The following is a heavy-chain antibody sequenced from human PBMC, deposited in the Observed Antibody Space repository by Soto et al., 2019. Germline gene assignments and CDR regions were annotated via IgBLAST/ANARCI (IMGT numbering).Heavy chain of an antibody. Sequence: PSVTQSLTCTVAGGSSSSGGYSWSWIRQPPGKGLEWIGYIYHSGSTYYNPSLKSRVTISVDRSKNQFSLKLSSVTAADTAVYYCARAVAATRYFDYWGQGTLVTVSS. V-gene: IGHV4-30-2*01. CDR3: ARAVAATRYFDY. D-gene: IGHD2-15*01. J-gene: IGHJ4*02. CDR1: GGSSSSGGYS. CDR2: IYHSGST.